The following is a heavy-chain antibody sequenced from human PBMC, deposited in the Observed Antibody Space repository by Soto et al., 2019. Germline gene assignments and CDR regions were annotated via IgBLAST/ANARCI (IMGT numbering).Heavy chain of an antibody. D-gene: IGHD1-26*01. CDR2: IIPIFGTA. Sequence: SVKVSCKASGGTFSSYAISWVRQAPGQGLEWMGGIIPIFGTANYAQKFQGRVTITADESTSTAYLELSSLRSEDTAVYYCARDAEGRVVGATLYYYGMDVWGQGTTVTVSS. CDR3: ARDAEGRVVGATLYYYGMDV. CDR1: GGTFSSYA. J-gene: IGHJ6*02. V-gene: IGHV1-69*13.